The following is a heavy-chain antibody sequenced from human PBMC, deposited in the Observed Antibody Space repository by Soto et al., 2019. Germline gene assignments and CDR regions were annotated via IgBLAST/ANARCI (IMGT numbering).Heavy chain of an antibody. CDR3: AKGLPLWFGELLPGYYYYYMDV. CDR2: ISGSGGST. J-gene: IGHJ6*03. D-gene: IGHD3-10*01. CDR1: GFTFSSYA. Sequence: GGSLRLSCAASGFTFSSYAMSWVRQAPGKGLEWVSAISGSGGSTYYADSVKGRFTISRDNSKNTLYLQMNSLRAEDTAVYYCAKGLPLWFGELLPGYYYYYMDVWGKGTTVTVSS. V-gene: IGHV3-23*01.